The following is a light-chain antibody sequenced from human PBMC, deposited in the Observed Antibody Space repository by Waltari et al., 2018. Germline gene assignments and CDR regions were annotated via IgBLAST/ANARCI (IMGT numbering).Light chain of an antibody. V-gene: IGKV3-11*01. CDR3: QQHDNLPLT. J-gene: IGKJ4*01. CDR2: DAS. CDR1: QSVSSS. Sequence: EIVLTQSPATLSLSPGERATLSCRASQSVSSSLAWYQQKPGQAPRLLIYDASKRATGIPARFSGSGSGTDFTFTISSLQPEDIATYFCQQHDNLPLTFGGGTKVQIK.